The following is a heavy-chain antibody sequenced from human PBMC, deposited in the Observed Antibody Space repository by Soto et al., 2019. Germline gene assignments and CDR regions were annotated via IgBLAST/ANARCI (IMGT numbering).Heavy chain of an antibody. D-gene: IGHD3-9*01. CDR1: GGSISTYY. V-gene: IGHV4-59*01. J-gene: IGHJ6*02. CDR3: ARVGILTGYYKGLDV. CDR2: IYFSGST. Sequence: QEHLQESGPGLVKPSETLSLTCTVSGGSISTYYWSWIRQPPGKGLELIGYIYFSGSTNYNPSLKSRVTISVDTSKNQFSLKLGSVTAADTAVYYCARVGILTGYYKGLDVWGQGTTVTVSS.